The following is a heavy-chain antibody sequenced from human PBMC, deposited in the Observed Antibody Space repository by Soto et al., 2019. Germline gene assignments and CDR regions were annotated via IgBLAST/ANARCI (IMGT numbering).Heavy chain of an antibody. D-gene: IGHD6-6*01. J-gene: IGHJ4*02. CDR1: GGSISSHY. CDR2: VHNSGST. V-gene: IGHV4-4*08. CDR3: AREFKRYRSSPGVFEY. Sequence: PSDTLSLTCTVAGGSISSHYWSWIRQPPWKRLEWIGYVHNSGSTNYNPSLKSRVTAAGDTSKTNFSLRLSSVTAADTAMYFCAREFKRYRSSPGVFEYWRKGTLVTVSS.